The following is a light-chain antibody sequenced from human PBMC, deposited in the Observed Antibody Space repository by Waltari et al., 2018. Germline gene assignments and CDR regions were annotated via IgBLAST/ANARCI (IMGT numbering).Light chain of an antibody. J-gene: IGKJ1*01. CDR2: GAS. Sequence: EIVLTQSPGTLSLPPGERATLPYRASQSVSRTLAWYQQKPGQAPRLLIFGASNRATGIPDRFSGSGSGTDFSLIITRLEPEDSAMYYCQHYVRLPATFGQGTKVEIK. CDR3: QHYVRLPAT. CDR1: QSVSRT. V-gene: IGKV3-20*01.